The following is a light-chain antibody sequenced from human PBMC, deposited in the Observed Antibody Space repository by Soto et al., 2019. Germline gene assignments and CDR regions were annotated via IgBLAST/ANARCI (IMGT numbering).Light chain of an antibody. CDR3: QQYNTYSPT. CDR1: QSISSW. J-gene: IGKJ1*01. V-gene: IGKV1-5*03. CDR2: KAS. Sequence: DIQMTQSPSTLSAFLGDRVTITCRASQSISSWLAWYQQKPGKAPKLLIYKASSLESGVPSRFSGSGSGTEFTLTISSLQPDDFATYYCQQYNTYSPTFGQGTKVDIK.